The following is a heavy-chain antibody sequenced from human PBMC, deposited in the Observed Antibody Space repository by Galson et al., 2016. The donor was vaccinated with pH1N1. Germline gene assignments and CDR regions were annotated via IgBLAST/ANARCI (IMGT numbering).Heavy chain of an antibody. V-gene: IGHV3-23*01. CDR2: ISASGANT. D-gene: IGHD3-22*01. J-gene: IGHJ4*02. Sequence: SLRLSCAASGFTFNIFAMSWVRQAPGKGPEWVSSISASGANTNYADPVKGRFTISRDNSKNTLYLQTNSLRAEDTAIYYCVKLDSSGYYYGRFDSRGQGTLVIVSS. CDR3: VKLDSSGYYYGRFDS. CDR1: GFTFNIFA.